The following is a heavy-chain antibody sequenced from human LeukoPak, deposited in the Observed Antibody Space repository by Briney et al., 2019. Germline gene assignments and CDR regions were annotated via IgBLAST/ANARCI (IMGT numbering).Heavy chain of an antibody. Sequence: RASVKVSCKASGYTFTSYGISWVRQAPGQGLEWMGWISAYNGNTNYAQKLQGRVTMTTDTSTSTAYMELRSLRSEDTAVYYCARDSMFPYYGMDVWGQGTTVTVSS. D-gene: IGHD3-10*02. J-gene: IGHJ6*02. CDR2: ISAYNGNT. V-gene: IGHV1-18*01. CDR3: ARDSMFPYYGMDV. CDR1: GYTFTSYG.